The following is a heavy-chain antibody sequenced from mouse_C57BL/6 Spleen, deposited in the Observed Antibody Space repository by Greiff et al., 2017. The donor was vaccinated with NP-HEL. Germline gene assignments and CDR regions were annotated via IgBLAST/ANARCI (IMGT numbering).Heavy chain of an antibody. J-gene: IGHJ1*03. CDR3: ARKDSSYGWYFDV. V-gene: IGHV14-3*01. D-gene: IGHD1-1*01. Sequence: EVKVVESVAELVRPGASVKLSCTASGFNIKNTYMHWVKQRPEQGLEWIGRIDPANGNTKYAPKFQGKATITADTSSNTAYLQLSSLTSEDTAIYYCARKDSSYGWYFDVWGTGTTVTVSS. CDR1: GFNIKNTY. CDR2: IDPANGNT.